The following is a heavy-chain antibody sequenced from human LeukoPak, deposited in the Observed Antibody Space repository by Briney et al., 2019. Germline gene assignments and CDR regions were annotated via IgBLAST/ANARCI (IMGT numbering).Heavy chain of an antibody. CDR1: GFTLHSYT. J-gene: IGHJ6*03. Sequence: GGSLRLSCAASGFTLHSYTMNWVRQAPGKGLEWLSSISDSGSSTYTNYEDSVKGRFTISRDKGTNSLFLQMDSLRAEDTAVYYCAKVALPELVNYYYYMDVWGKGTTVTVSS. D-gene: IGHD3-9*01. CDR2: ISDSGSSTYT. CDR3: AKVALPELVNYYYYMDV. V-gene: IGHV3-21*01.